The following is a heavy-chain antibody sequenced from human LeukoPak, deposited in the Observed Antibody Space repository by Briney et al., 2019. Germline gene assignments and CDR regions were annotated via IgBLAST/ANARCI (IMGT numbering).Heavy chain of an antibody. V-gene: IGHV4-59*12. Sequence: SETLSLTCTVSGGSINSYYWNWIRQPPGKGLEWIGYIFFSGSTNYNPSLKSRVTISVDTSKNQFSLKLSSVTAADTAVYYCARMRRITMIVVVDYYYYYYMDVWGKGTTVTVSS. D-gene: IGHD3-22*01. CDR2: IFFSGST. J-gene: IGHJ6*03. CDR1: GGSINSYY. CDR3: ARMRRITMIVVVDYYYYYYMDV.